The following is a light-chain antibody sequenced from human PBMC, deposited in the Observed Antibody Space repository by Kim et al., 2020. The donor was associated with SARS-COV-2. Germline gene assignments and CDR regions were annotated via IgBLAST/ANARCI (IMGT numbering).Light chain of an antibody. Sequence: GKTVTISCTRSSRSIASNYVQWYQQRPGSAPTPVIYEDNQRPSGVPDRFSGSIDSSSNSASLTISGLKTEDEADYYCQSYDSSNWVFGGGTQLTVL. CDR2: EDN. V-gene: IGLV6-57*03. CDR3: QSYDSSNWV. J-gene: IGLJ3*02. CDR1: SRSIASNY.